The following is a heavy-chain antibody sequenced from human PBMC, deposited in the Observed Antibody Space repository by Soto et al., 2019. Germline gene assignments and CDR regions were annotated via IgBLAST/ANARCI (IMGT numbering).Heavy chain of an antibody. J-gene: IGHJ3*02. V-gene: IGHV3-30-3*01. D-gene: IGHD6-19*01. CDR3: ARDLEQWLVQGAFDI. CDR2: ISYDGSNK. Sequence: GGSLRLSCAASGFTFSSYAMHWVRQAPGKGLEWVAVISYDGSNKYYADSVKGRFTISRDNSKNTLYLQMNSLRAEDTAVYYCARDLEQWLVQGAFDIWGQGTMVTVSS. CDR1: GFTFSSYA.